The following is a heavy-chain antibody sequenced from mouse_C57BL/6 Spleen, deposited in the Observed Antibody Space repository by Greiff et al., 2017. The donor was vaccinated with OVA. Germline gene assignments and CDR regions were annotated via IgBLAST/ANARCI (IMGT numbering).Heavy chain of an antibody. CDR2: IDPSDSYT. CDR3: AGQTAQATFSVDY. Sequence: VQLQQSGAELVMPGASVKLSCKASGYTFTSYWMHWVKQRPGQGLEWIGEIDPSDSYTNYNQKFKGKSTLTVDKSSSTAYMQLSSLTSEDSAVYYCAGQTAQATFSVDYWGQGTTLTVSS. V-gene: IGHV1-69*01. D-gene: IGHD3-2*02. CDR1: GYTFTSYW. J-gene: IGHJ2*01.